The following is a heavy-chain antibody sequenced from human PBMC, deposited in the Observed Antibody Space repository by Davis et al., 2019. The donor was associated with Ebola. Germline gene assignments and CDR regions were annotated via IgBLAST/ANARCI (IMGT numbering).Heavy chain of an antibody. D-gene: IGHD2-2*01. J-gene: IGHJ4*02. V-gene: IGHV3-23*01. CDR1: GFTFSSYA. CDR3: AKAPLYCSSTSCFDY. CDR2: ISGSGGST. Sequence: GSLRLSCAASGFTFSSYAISCVRQAPGKGLEWVSAISGSGGSTYYADSVKGRFTISRDNSKNTLYLQMNSLRAEDTAVYYCAKAPLYCSSTSCFDYWGQGTLVTDSS.